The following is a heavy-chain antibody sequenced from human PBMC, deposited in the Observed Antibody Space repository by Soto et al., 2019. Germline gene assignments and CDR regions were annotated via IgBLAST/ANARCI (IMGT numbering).Heavy chain of an antibody. CDR2: INPSGGIT. J-gene: IGHJ5*02. CDR1: GYTFISYY. CDR3: ARDGYCSSCGCIRSSRCGLFDH. Sequence: ASVKVSCKASGYTFISYYIHWVRQAPGQGLEWMGIINPSGGITSYAQKFQGRVTMTRDTSTSTVYMELSSLRSEDTAVNYCARDGYCSSCGCIRSSRCGLFDHWGQGTLVTVSS. D-gene: IGHD2-2*03. V-gene: IGHV1-46*01.